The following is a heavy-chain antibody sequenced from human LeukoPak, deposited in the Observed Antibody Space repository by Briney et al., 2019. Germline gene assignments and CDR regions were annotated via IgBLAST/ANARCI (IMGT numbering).Heavy chain of an antibody. Sequence: SETLSLTCTVSGGSISSYYWSWIRQPAGKGLEWIERIYTSGSTNYNPSLKSRVTMSVDTSKNQFSLKLSSVTAADTAVYYCARDPNYYDSSGPAAFDIWGQGTMVTVSS. J-gene: IGHJ3*02. V-gene: IGHV4-4*07. CDR1: GGSISSYY. CDR3: ARDPNYYDSSGPAAFDI. CDR2: IYTSGST. D-gene: IGHD3-22*01.